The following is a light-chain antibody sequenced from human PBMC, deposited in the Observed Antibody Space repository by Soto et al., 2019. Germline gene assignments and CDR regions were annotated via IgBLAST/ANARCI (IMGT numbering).Light chain of an antibody. V-gene: IGKV3-11*01. CDR2: DAS. CDR3: QQRSHGPLT. J-gene: IGKJ3*01. Sequence: EIVLTQSPATLSLSPGERATLSCSASQSVSSYLAWYQQKPGQAPRLLIYDASNRATGIPARFSGSGSGTDFTLTISSLEPEDFAVYYCQQRSHGPLTVGPGTKVDIK. CDR1: QSVSSY.